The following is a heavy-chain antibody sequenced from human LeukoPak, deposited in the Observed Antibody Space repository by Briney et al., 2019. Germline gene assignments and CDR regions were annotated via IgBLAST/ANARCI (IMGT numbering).Heavy chain of an antibody. CDR2: VYQSGIT. CDR1: GGSISSSSYY. Sequence: PSETLSLTCTVSGGSISSSSYYWGWIRQPPGKGLEWIGNVYQSGITYYNASLKSRVTISVDTSKNQFSLKLNSVTAADTAVYYCARRYSNSYFDYWGQGTLVTVSS. J-gene: IGHJ4*02. CDR3: ARRYSNSYFDY. D-gene: IGHD4-11*01. V-gene: IGHV4-39*07.